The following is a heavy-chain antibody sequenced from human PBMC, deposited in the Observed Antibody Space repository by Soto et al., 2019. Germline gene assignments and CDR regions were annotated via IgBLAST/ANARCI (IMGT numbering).Heavy chain of an antibody. Sequence: QVQLVQSGAEVKKPGSSVKVSCKASGGTFSSYAISWVRQAPGQGLEWMGGIIPIFGTANYAQKFQGRVTITADESXXTAYMELSSLRSEDTAVYYCARWATMVRGDYGMDVWGQGTTVTVSS. CDR3: ARWATMVRGDYGMDV. D-gene: IGHD3-10*01. CDR1: GGTFSSYA. J-gene: IGHJ6*02. V-gene: IGHV1-69*12. CDR2: IIPIFGTA.